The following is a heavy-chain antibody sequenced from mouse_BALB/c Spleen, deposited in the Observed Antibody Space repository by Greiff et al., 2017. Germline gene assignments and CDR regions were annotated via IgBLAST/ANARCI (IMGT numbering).Heavy chain of an antibody. D-gene: IGHD1-1*01. CDR2: ISSGGSYT. J-gene: IGHJ2*01. V-gene: IGHV5-6*01. CDR1: GFTFSSYG. CDR3: ARHDYYGSSYPDY. Sequence: VQLKESGGDLVKPGGSLKLSCAASGFTFSSYGMSWVRQTPDKRLEWVATISSGGSYTYYPDSVKGRFTISRDNAKNTLYLQMSSLKSEDTAMYYCARHDYYGSSYPDYWGQGTTLTVSS.